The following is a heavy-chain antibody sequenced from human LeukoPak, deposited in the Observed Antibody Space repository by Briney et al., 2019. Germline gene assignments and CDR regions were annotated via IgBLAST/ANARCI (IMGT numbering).Heavy chain of an antibody. V-gene: IGHV1-3*01. CDR2: INAGNGNT. J-gene: IGHJ6*02. CDR1: GYTFTSYA. CDR3: ARLYGSGSLILTYYYGMDV. Sequence: GASVKVSCKASGYTFTSYAMHWVRQAPGQRLEWMGWINAGNGNTKYSQKFQGRVTITRDTSASTAYMELSSLRSEDTAVYYCARLYGSGSLILTYYYGMDVWGQGTTVTVSS. D-gene: IGHD3-10*01.